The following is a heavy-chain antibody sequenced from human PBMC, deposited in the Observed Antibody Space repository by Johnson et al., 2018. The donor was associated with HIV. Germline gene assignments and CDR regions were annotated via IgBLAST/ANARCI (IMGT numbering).Heavy chain of an antibody. CDR2: ISWNSGTR. CDR1: GFMFDDYA. Sequence: VQLVESGGGLVQPGRSLRLSCAASGFMFDDYAMHWVRQAPGKGLEWVSGISWNSGTRDYADSVKGRFTISRDNAKNTLYLQMNSLRAEDTAVYFCAKQGGSRLHLWVDAFDIWGQGTMVTVSS. CDR3: AKQGGSRLHLWVDAFDI. V-gene: IGHV3-9*01. J-gene: IGHJ3*02. D-gene: IGHD3-10*01.